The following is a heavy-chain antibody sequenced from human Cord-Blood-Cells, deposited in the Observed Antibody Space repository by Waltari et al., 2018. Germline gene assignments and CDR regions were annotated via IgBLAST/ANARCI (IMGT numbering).Heavy chain of an antibody. CDR3: ARERESGTGDDAFDI. CDR2: INHSGST. D-gene: IGHD7-27*01. CDR1: GGSFSGYY. V-gene: IGHV4-34*01. Sequence: QVQLQQWGAGLLKPSETLSLTCAVYGGSFSGYYWSWIRQPPGKGLEWIGEINHSGSTNYNPPLKSRVTISVDTSKNQFSLKLSSVTAADTAVYYCARERESGTGDDAFDIWGQGTMVTVSS. J-gene: IGHJ3*02.